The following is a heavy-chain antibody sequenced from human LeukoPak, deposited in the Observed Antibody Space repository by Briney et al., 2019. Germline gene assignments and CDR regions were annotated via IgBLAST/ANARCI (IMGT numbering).Heavy chain of an antibody. V-gene: IGHV3-21*06. D-gene: IGHD5-24*01. CDR1: GFNFNDYS. CDR3: ARDFPDNSLFDL. CDR2: ITSTSRTI. Sequence: PGGSLRLSCEVPGFNFNDYSMHWVRQAPGKGLEWVASITSTSRTIYYADPVQGRFIISRDNAKNTVSLEMNSLRGEDAALYYCARDFPDNSLFDLWGRGTLVSVSS. J-gene: IGHJ4*02.